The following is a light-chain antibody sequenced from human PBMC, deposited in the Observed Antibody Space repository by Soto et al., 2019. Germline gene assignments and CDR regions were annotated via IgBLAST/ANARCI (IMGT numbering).Light chain of an antibody. V-gene: IGKV1-6*01. Sequence: AIQMTQSPSSLSASVGDRVTIICRASHGIGNGLGWYQQKAGTAPMLLIYAASTLQSGEASRFSGSGSGTDFTLTISCLQAEDFATYCCHPDHTYPLTFGRGTRVESK. CDR2: AAS. J-gene: IGKJ1*01. CDR1: HGIGNG. CDR3: HPDHTYPLT.